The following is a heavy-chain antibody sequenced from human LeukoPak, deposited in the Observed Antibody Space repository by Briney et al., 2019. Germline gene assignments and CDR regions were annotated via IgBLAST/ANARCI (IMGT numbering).Heavy chain of an antibody. CDR1: GGSIKSNNW. D-gene: IGHD3-9*01. J-gene: IGHJ4*02. CDR2: IYHSGST. CDR3: AREGSSYDILTGYYRGPFDY. Sequence: SETLSLTCAVSGGSIKSNNWWSWVRQPPGKGLEWIGEIYHSGSTNYNPSLESRVTVSVDKSKNQFSLDLTSVTAADTAVYYCAREGSSYDILTGYYRGPFDYWGQGTLVTVSS. V-gene: IGHV4-4*02.